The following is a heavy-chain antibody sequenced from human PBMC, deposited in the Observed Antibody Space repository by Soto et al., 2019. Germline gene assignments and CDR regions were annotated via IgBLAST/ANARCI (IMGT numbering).Heavy chain of an antibody. CDR3: ARTGGDGYNDFFDY. D-gene: IGHD3-16*01. CDR2: VFYSGST. V-gene: IGHV4-59*08. Sequence: SETLSLTCTVSGGSVSPYYWSWIRQPPGRGLEWIGYVFYSGSTNYNPSLKSRVTISVDTSKNQFSLLLKSVTAADTAVYYCARTGGDGYNDFFDYWGQGTLVTVSS. J-gene: IGHJ4*02. CDR1: GGSVSPYY.